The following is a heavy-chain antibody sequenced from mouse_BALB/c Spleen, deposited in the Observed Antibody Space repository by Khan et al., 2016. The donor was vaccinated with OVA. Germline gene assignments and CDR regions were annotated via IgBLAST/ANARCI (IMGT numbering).Heavy chain of an antibody. CDR3: WILL. V-gene: IGHV6-6*02. CDR1: GFTFSNYW. Sequence: VQLKQSGGGLVQPGGSMKLSCVASGFTFSNYWMNWVRKSPEKGLEWVAEIRLKSDDYETHYAESVKGRFTISRDDSKSIVYLQMNNLSAEDTGIYYCWILLWGQGTTLTVSS. J-gene: IGHJ2*01. CDR2: IRLKSDDYET.